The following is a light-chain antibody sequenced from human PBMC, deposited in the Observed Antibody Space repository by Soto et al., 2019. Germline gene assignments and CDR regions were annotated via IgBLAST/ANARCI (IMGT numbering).Light chain of an antibody. J-gene: IGKJ1*01. Sequence: DIVMTQSPDSLAVSLGERATINCKSSQSVLYSSNNKNYLAWYQQKPGQPPKLLIYWASTRESGVPYRFSGSGSGTDFTLTISSLQAEDVAFYYCQQYYRPWTFGQGTKVEIK. V-gene: IGKV4-1*01. CDR3: QQYYRPWT. CDR2: WAS. CDR1: QSVLYSSNNKNY.